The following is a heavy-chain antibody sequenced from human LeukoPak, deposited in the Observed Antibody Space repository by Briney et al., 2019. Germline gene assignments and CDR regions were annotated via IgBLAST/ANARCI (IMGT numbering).Heavy chain of an antibody. CDR1: GFTFDEYG. V-gene: IGHV3-20*04. CDR2: INWDGGST. CDR3: AKAADSSGWYAAFDI. Sequence: GGSLRLSCAASGFTFDEYGMSWVRQVPGKGLEWVAGINWDGGSTGYADSVKGRFTISRDNAENSLYLQMNSLRAEDTAVYYCAKAADSSGWYAAFDIWGQGTMVTVSS. D-gene: IGHD6-19*01. J-gene: IGHJ3*02.